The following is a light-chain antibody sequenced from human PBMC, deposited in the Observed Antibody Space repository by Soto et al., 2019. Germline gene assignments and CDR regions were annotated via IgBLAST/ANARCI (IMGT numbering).Light chain of an antibody. Sequence: AIRMTQSPSSLSASTGDRVTITCRASQGISSYLAWYQQKPGKAPKLLIYAASTLQSGVPSRFSGSGSGTDFTLTISCLQSEDFATYYCQQYYSFPPTFGQGPRWIS. J-gene: IGKJ1*01. V-gene: IGKV1-8*01. CDR2: AAS. CDR1: QGISSY. CDR3: QQYYSFPPT.